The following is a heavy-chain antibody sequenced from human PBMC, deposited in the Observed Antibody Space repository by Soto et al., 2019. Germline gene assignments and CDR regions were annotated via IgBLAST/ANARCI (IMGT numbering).Heavy chain of an antibody. V-gene: IGHV3-21*01. D-gene: IGHD3-22*01. J-gene: IGHJ3*01. CDR3: ARVVYYDSSGFGL. CDR2: ISGSSDYI. Sequence: KPGGSLRLSCAASGFSFNGYNMNWVRQAPGKGLEWVSSISGSSDYIFYADSVKGRFVISRDNAKNALYLQMNSLRVEDTGLYYCARVVYYDSSGFGLWGRGTMVTVSS. CDR1: GFSFNGYN.